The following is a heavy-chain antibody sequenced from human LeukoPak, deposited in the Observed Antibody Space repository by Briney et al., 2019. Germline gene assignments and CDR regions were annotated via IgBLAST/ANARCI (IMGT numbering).Heavy chain of an antibody. D-gene: IGHD2-2*01. CDR1: GGSFSGYY. Sequence: SETLSLTCAVYGGSFSGYYWSWIRQPPGKGLEWIGEMNHSGSTNYNPSLKSRVTISVDTSKNQFSLKLSSVTAADTAVYYCARHSTSWSPSPDYWGQGTLVIVSS. CDR2: MNHSGST. CDR3: ARHSTSWSPSPDY. J-gene: IGHJ4*02. V-gene: IGHV4-34*01.